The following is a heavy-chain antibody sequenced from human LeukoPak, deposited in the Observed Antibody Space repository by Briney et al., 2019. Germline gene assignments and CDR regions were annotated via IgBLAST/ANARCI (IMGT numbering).Heavy chain of an antibody. D-gene: IGHD6-13*01. V-gene: IGHV3-11*01. CDR3: ASGIAAAVDY. CDR2: ISSSGSTI. J-gene: IGHJ4*02. Sequence: GGSLRLSCAASGFTFSDYYMSCIRKAPGKGREWVSYISSSGSTIYYADSVKGRFTISRDNAKNSLYLQMNSLRAEDTAVYYCASGIAAAVDYWGQGTLVTVSS. CDR1: GFTFSDYY.